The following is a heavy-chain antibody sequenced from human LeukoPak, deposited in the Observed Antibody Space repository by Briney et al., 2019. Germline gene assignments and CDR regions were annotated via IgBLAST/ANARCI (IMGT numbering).Heavy chain of an antibody. J-gene: IGHJ5*02. Sequence: GGSLRLSCAASEFTFSSHSMNWVRQAPGKGLKWVANIKQDGSEKHCVGSVQGRFTISRDYAKNSLYLQMDSLRAEDTAIYYCTKGGDSHGNPSSWGQGTLVIVSS. CDR1: EFTFSSHS. V-gene: IGHV3-7*03. CDR2: IKQDGSEK. D-gene: IGHD2-21*01. CDR3: TKGGDSHGNPSS.